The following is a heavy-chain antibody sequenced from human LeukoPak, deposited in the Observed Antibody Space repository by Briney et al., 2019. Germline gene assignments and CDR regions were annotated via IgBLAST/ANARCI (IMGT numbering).Heavy chain of an antibody. CDR2: IWYDGSNI. J-gene: IGHJ4*02. CDR1: GFTFSDYG. V-gene: IGHV3-33*01. CDR3: VRELPPVVQYYFDH. D-gene: IGHD2-21*01. Sequence: PGGSLRLSCAASGFTFSDYGMHWVRQAPGKGLKWVAVIWYDGSNIYYADSVKGRFTISRDNSRNTLYLQMNSLRAEDTAVYYCVRELPPVVQYYFDHWGPGTLVTVSS.